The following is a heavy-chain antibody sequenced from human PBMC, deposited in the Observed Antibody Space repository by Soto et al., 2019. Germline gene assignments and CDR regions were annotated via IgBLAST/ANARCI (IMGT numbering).Heavy chain of an antibody. CDR1: GFTFSSYA. J-gene: IGHJ4*02. CDR3: AKVLRMTMVRGALDY. V-gene: IGHV3-23*01. CDR2: ISGSGGSA. Sequence: GGSLRLSCAASGFTFSSYAMSWVRQAPGKGLEWVSAISGSGGSAYYADSVKGRFTISRDNSKNTLYPQMNSLRAEDTAVYYCAKVLRMTMVRGALDYWGQGTLVTVSS. D-gene: IGHD3-10*01.